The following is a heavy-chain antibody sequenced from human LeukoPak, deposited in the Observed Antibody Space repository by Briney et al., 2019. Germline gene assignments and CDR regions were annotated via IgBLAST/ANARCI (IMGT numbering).Heavy chain of an antibody. V-gene: IGHV4-34*01. CDR1: GGSFSGYY. J-gene: IGHJ6*03. CDR2: INHSGST. CDR3: ARVGRLHRYNYYYYMDV. D-gene: IGHD4-11*01. Sequence: PSETLSLTCAVYGGSFSGYYWSWIRQPPGKGLEWIGEINHSGSTNYNPSLKSRVTISVDTSKNQFSLKLSSVTAADTAVYYCARVGRLHRYNYYYYMDVWGKGTTVTVSS.